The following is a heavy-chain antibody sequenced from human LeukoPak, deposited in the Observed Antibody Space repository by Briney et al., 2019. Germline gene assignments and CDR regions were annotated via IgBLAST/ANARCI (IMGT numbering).Heavy chain of an antibody. V-gene: IGHV3-48*03. CDR1: GFTFSSYE. D-gene: IGHD3-10*01. CDR3: ARVSGSGSYSVRYDAFDI. Sequence: GGSLRLSCAASGFTFSSYEMNWVRQAPGKGLEWVSYISSSGSTIYYAGSVKGRLTISRDNAKNSLYLQMNSLRAEDTAVYYCARVSGSGSYSVRYDAFDIWGQGTMVTVSS. CDR2: ISSSGSTI. J-gene: IGHJ3*02.